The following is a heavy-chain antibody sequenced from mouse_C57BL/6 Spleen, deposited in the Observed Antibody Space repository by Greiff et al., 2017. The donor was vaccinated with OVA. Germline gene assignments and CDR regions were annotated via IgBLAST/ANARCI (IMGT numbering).Heavy chain of an antibody. Sequence: QVQLQQSGAELVRPGSSVKLSCKASGYTFTSYWMDWVKQRPGQGLEWIGNIYPSDSETHYNQKFKDKATLTVDKSSSTAYMQLSSLTSEDSAVYYCARKGGGLLTVVENYFDYWGQGTTLTVSS. CDR2: IYPSDSET. J-gene: IGHJ2*01. V-gene: IGHV1-61*01. CDR1: GYTFTSYW. D-gene: IGHD1-1*01. CDR3: ARKGGGLLTVVENYFDY.